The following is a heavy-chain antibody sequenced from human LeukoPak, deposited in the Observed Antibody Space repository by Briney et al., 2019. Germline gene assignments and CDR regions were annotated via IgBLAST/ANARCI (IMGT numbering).Heavy chain of an antibody. CDR3: ARLYTSGWPALDY. CDR2: INPDGSDK. J-gene: IGHJ4*02. V-gene: IGHV3-7*01. D-gene: IGHD6-19*01. CDR1: GFTFSSYW. Sequence: GGSLRLSCAASGFTFSSYWMSWVRQAPGKGLEWVANINPDGSDKYYVDSVKGRFTISRDNAKNSLSLQMNTLRAEDSAAYYCARLYTSGWPALDYWGQGTLVTVSS.